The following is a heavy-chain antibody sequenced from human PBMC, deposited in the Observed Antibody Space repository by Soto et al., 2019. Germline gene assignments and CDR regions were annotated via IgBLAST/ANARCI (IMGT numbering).Heavy chain of an antibody. V-gene: IGHV3-48*01. Sequence: GGSLRLSCAASGFTFSSYSMNWVRQAPGKGLEWVSYISSSSSTIYYADSVKGRFTISRDNAKNSLYLQMNSLRAEDTAVYYCARDRVLRFSPFDYWGQGTLVTVSS. J-gene: IGHJ4*02. D-gene: IGHD3-3*01. CDR1: GFTFSSYS. CDR3: ARDRVLRFSPFDY. CDR2: ISSSSSTI.